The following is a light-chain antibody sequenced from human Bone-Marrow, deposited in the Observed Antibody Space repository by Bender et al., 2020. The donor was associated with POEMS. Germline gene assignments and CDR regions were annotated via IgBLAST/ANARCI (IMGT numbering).Light chain of an antibody. CDR1: SRDVGISNL. V-gene: IGLV2-23*02. Sequence: QSALTQPASISGSPGQAITISCTGTSRDVGISNLVSWYQQYPGRAPKLIIFEVTQRPSGVSDRFSGSKSGNTASLTISGLQPEDGADYYCCSYAGSFSYVFGSGTKVTVL. CDR3: CSYAGSFSYV. CDR2: EVT. J-gene: IGLJ1*01.